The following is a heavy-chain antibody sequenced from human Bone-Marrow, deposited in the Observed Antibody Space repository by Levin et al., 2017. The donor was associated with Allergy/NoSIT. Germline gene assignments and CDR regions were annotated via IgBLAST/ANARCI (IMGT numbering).Heavy chain of an antibody. V-gene: IGHV3-30-3*01. J-gene: IGHJ3*02. Sequence: LSLPCAASGFTFSGYAMHWVRQAPGQRLEWVAVTSYDESNKLYADSVKGRFTISRDNPKNTLYLQMNSLRAEDTAVYYCARTRIDAFDIWGKGTMVTVSS. CDR1: GFTFSGYA. CDR2: TSYDESNK. CDR3: ARTRIDAFDI.